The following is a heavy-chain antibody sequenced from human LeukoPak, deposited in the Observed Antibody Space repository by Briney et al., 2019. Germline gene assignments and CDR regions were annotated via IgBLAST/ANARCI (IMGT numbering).Heavy chain of an antibody. D-gene: IGHD1-14*01. CDR3: AREGRPDNDAFDI. CDR1: GFTFSSYS. CDR2: ISSSSSTI. V-gene: IGHV3-48*04. Sequence: GGSLRLSCAASGFTFSSYSMNWVRQAPGKGLEWVSYISSSSSTIYYADSVKGRFTISRDNAKNSLYLQMNSLRAEDTAVYYCAREGRPDNDAFDIWGQGTMVTVSS. J-gene: IGHJ3*02.